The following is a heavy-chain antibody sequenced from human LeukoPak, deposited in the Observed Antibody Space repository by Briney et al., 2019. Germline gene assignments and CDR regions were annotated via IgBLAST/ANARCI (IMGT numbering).Heavy chain of an antibody. CDR3: AWELTKRYDS. CDR1: GFTFSSHA. V-gene: IGHV3-30-3*01. Sequence: GRSLRLSCAASGFTFSSHAVHWVRQAPREGLKWVAVISHDGGYQDYADSVKGRFTISRDNPRNTLYLQMNSLRSEDTAVYYCAWELTKRYDSWGQGTLVTVSS. CDR2: ISHDGGYQ. J-gene: IGHJ4*02. D-gene: IGHD5-24*01.